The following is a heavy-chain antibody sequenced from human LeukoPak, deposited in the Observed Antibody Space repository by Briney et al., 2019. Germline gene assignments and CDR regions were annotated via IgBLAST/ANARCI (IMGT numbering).Heavy chain of an antibody. CDR1: GFTFSSYS. Sequence: AGGSLRLSCAASGFTFSSYSMNWVRQAPGKGLEWFSSISSSSSYIYYADSVKGRFTISRDNAKNSLYLQMNSLRAEDTAVYYCARWAGSYRYFDYWGQGTLVTVSS. CDR2: ISSSSSYI. D-gene: IGHD1-26*01. CDR3: ARWAGSYRYFDY. V-gene: IGHV3-21*01. J-gene: IGHJ4*02.